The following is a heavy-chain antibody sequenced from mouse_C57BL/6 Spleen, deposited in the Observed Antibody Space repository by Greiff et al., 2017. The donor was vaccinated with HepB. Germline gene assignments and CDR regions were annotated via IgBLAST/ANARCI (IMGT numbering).Heavy chain of an antibody. V-gene: IGHV5-9-1*02. Sequence: EVNLVESGEGLVKPGGSLKLSCAASGFTFSSYAMSWVRQTPEKRLEWVAYISSGGDYIYYADTVKGRFTISRDNARNTLYLQMSSLKSEDTAMYYCTREKSTVVAYYYAMDYWGQGTSVTVSS. CDR2: ISSGGDYI. J-gene: IGHJ4*01. D-gene: IGHD1-1*01. CDR1: GFTFSSYA. CDR3: TREKSTVVAYYYAMDY.